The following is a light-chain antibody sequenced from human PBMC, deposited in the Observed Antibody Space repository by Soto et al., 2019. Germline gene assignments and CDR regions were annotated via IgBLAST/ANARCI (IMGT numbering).Light chain of an antibody. CDR2: GAS. CDR1: QSVRSSF. J-gene: IGKJ1*01. V-gene: IGKV3-20*01. CDR3: QQYGNSPWT. Sequence: EIGLTQSPGTLSLSPGERGTLSCRASQSVRSSFLAWYQQKPGQAPRLLIYGASTRATGIPDRFSGSGSGTDFTLTISRLETEDFAVYYCQQYGNSPWTFGQGTEVDI.